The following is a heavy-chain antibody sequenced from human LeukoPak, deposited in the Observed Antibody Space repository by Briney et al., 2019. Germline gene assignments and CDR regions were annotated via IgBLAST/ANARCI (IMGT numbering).Heavy chain of an antibody. V-gene: IGHV3-64D*06. Sequence: PGGSLRLSCSASGFTFSSYAMHWVRQAPGKGLEYVSAISSNGFSTYYADSVKGRFTISRDNSKNTLYLQMSSLRAEDTAVYYCVKDRGGYNYDLGYFDYWGQGTLVTVSS. CDR3: VKDRGGYNYDLGYFDY. CDR1: GFTFSSYA. D-gene: IGHD5-24*01. CDR2: ISSNGFST. J-gene: IGHJ4*02.